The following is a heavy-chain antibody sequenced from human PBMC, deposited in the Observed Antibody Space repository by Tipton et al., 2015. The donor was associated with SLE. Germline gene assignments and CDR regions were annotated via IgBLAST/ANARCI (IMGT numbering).Heavy chain of an antibody. CDR3: ARPGRGHDAFDI. Sequence: TLSLTCTVSGFSISSAYYWGWIRQPPGKGLEWIGSIHHSGTTYYNPSLKSRVTISVDTSKNQFSLKLSSVTAADTAVYYCARPGRGHDAFDIWGRGTMVTVSS. CDR1: GFSISSAYY. CDR2: IHHSGTT. J-gene: IGHJ3*02. V-gene: IGHV4-38-2*02. D-gene: IGHD3-10*01.